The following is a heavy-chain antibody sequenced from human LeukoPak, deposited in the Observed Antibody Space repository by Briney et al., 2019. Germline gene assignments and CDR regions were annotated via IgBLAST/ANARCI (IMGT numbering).Heavy chain of an antibody. CDR2: IYPGDSDT. CDR3: ARVVTLTNHFDC. J-gene: IGHJ4*02. CDR1: GYTFTSYW. D-gene: IGHD4-11*01. V-gene: IGHV5-51*01. Sequence: GESLEILLKGSGYTFTSYWIAWVRQMPGKGLEWMGIIYPGDSDTRYSPSFQGQVTISADKSISNVYLQWSSLKASDTAMYSCARVVTLTNHFDCWGQGTLVTVSS.